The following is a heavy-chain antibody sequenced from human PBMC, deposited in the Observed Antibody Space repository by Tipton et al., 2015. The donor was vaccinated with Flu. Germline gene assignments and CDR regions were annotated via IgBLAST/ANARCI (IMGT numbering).Heavy chain of an antibody. V-gene: IGHV4-39*07. Sequence: TLSLTCTVSGGSISSSSYYWGWIRQPPGKGLEWIGSIYYSGSTHYNPSLKSRVTISVDTSKNQFSLKLSSVTAADTAVYYCAPSTRYWTGGHFFGWWGRGTQVTVSS. CDR1: GGSISSSSYY. CDR2: IYYSGST. J-gene: IGHJ4*02. CDR3: APSTRYWTGGHFFGW. D-gene: IGHD2-2*01.